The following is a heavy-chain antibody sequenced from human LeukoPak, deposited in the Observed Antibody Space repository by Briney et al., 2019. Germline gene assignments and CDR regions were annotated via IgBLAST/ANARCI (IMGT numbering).Heavy chain of an antibody. V-gene: IGHV1-69*04. J-gene: IGHJ4*02. CDR1: GGTFSSYA. CDR2: IIPILGIA. CDR3: ARDSHDFGESNVQPDY. Sequence: VASVKVSCKASGGTFSSYAISWVRQAPGQGLEWMGRIIPILGIANYAQKFQGRVTITADKSTSTAYMELSSLRSEDTAVYYCARDSHDFGESNVQPDYWGQGTLVTISS. D-gene: IGHD3-10*01.